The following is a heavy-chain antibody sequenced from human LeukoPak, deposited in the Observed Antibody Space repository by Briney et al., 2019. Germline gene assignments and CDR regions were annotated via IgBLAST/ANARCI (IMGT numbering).Heavy chain of an antibody. CDR3: AREGFDY. CDR2: VTTSGGTT. CDR1: GFTFNDAW. Sequence: GGSLRLSCAASGFTFNDAWMNWVRQAPGKGLEWVSAVTTSGGTTYYADSVKGRFTISRDNSKNTLFLQMNSLRAEDTAVYYCAREGFDYWGQGTLVTVSS. J-gene: IGHJ4*02. V-gene: IGHV3-23*01.